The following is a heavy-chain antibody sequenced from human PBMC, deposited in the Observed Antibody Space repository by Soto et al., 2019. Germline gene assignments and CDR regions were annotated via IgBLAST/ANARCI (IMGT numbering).Heavy chain of an antibody. J-gene: IGHJ4*02. Sequence: ASVKVSCKASGFTFTGHSIHWVRQAPGQGLEWMGWINPNSGGTSYAQKFQGRVTMTRDTSITTAYMELSRLSSDDTAVYYCAKSGVFFRSSLGYFDYWGQGTLVTVSS. CDR2: INPNSGGT. V-gene: IGHV1-2*02. CDR3: AKSGVFFRSSLGYFDY. D-gene: IGHD3-3*01. CDR1: GFTFTGHS.